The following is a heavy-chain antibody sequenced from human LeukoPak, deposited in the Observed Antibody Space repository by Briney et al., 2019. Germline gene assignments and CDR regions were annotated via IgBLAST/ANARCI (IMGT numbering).Heavy chain of an antibody. CDR2: ISTYNGNT. CDR1: GYTFTSYG. CDR3: ARDLHRVVVRGVPHYYYYMDV. V-gene: IGHV1-18*01. J-gene: IGHJ6*03. D-gene: IGHD3-10*01. Sequence: ASVKVSCKASGYTFTSYGISWVRQAPGQGLEWMGWISTYNGNTNYAQKLQGRVTMTTDTSTSTAYMDLRSLRSDDTAVYYCARDLHRVVVRGVPHYYYYMDVWGKGTTVTASS.